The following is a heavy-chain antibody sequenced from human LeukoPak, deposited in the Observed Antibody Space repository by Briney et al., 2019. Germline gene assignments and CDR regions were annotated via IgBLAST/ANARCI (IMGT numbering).Heavy chain of an antibody. D-gene: IGHD4-17*01. J-gene: IGHJ4*02. CDR1: GFTFSSYS. Sequence: GGSLSLSCAASGFTFSSYSMNWVRQAPGKGLEWVSSISSSSSYIYYADSVKGRFTISRDNAKNSLYLQMNSLRAEDTAVYYCARDAGPPGDGDVCFDYWGRGTLVTVSS. V-gene: IGHV3-21*01. CDR2: ISSSSSYI. CDR3: ARDAGPPGDGDVCFDY.